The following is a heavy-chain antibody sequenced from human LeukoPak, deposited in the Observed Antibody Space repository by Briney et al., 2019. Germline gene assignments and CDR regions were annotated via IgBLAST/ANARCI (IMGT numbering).Heavy chain of an antibody. Sequence: ASVKVSCKASGYTFTGYSMHWVRQAPGQGLEWMGRINPNSGGTNYAQKFQGRVTMTRDTSISTAYMELSRLRSDDTAVYYCARDPVYGDYAFDYWGQGTLVTVSS. D-gene: IGHD4-17*01. J-gene: IGHJ4*02. V-gene: IGHV1-2*06. CDR1: GYTFTGYS. CDR3: ARDPVYGDYAFDY. CDR2: INPNSGGT.